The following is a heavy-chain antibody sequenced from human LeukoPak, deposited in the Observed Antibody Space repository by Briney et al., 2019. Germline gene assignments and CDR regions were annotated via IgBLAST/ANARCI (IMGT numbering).Heavy chain of an antibody. CDR3: AKAWELPFHYYFDY. CDR1: AFTFDDYG. Sequence: GGSLRLSCAASAFTFDDYGMSWVRQAPGKGLEWVSGINWNGGSTGYADSVKGRFTISRDNAKNTLYLQMNSLRAEDTAVYYCAKAWELPFHYYFDYWGQGTLVTVSS. J-gene: IGHJ4*02. CDR2: INWNGGST. V-gene: IGHV3-20*04. D-gene: IGHD1-26*01.